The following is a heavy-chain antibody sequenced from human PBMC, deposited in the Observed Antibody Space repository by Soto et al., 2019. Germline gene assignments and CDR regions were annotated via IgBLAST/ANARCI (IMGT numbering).Heavy chain of an antibody. D-gene: IGHD3-22*01. Sequence: QVQLQESGPGLVKPSQTLSLTCTVSGGSISSGGYYWSWIRQHPGKGLEWIGYIYYSGRTYYNPSLKSRVTISVDTSKNQFSLKLSSVTAADTAVYYCARDRRDYYDSSGYGRAFDIWGQGTMVTVSS. CDR1: GGSISSGGYY. J-gene: IGHJ3*02. CDR2: IYYSGRT. CDR3: ARDRRDYYDSSGYGRAFDI. V-gene: IGHV4-31*03.